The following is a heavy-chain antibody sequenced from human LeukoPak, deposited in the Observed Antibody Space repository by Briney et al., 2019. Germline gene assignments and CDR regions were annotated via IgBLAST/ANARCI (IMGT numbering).Heavy chain of an antibody. CDR3: AKAGLHYYAIDY. V-gene: IGHV3-30*18. J-gene: IGHJ4*02. Sequence: GGSLRLSCAASGFTFSSYGMHLVRRAPGKGLEWVAVISYDGSNKYYADSVKGRFTISRDNSKNTLYLQMNSLRAEDTAVYYCAKAGLHYYAIDYWGQGTLVTVSS. D-gene: IGHD3-22*01. CDR1: GFTFSSYG. CDR2: ISYDGSNK.